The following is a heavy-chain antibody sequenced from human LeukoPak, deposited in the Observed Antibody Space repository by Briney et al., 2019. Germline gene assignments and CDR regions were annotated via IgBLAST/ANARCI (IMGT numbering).Heavy chain of an antibody. D-gene: IGHD3-9*01. CDR1: GFTFSSYG. CDR3: ARVGYDILTGQLDY. Sequence: GGSLRLSCAASGFTFSSYGMNWVRQAPGKGLEWVSSISSSTSYIYYADSVKGRFTISRDNAKNSLYLQMNSLRAEDTAMYYYARVGYDILTGQLDYWGQGTLVTVSS. V-gene: IGHV3-21*01. J-gene: IGHJ4*02. CDR2: ISSSTSYI.